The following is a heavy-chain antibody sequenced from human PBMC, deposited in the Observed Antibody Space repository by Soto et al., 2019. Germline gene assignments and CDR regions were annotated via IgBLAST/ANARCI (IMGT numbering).Heavy chain of an antibody. D-gene: IGHD2-2*03. Sequence: ASVKVSCKASGYTFTSYGISWVRQAPGQGLEWMGWISAYNGNTNYAQKLQGRVTMTTDPSTSTAYMELRILRSDDTAVYYCARRGGIGYCSSTSCYNWFDPWGQGTMVTVSS. CDR2: ISAYNGNT. CDR1: GYTFTSYG. J-gene: IGHJ5*02. V-gene: IGHV1-18*01. CDR3: ARRGGIGYCSSTSCYNWFDP.